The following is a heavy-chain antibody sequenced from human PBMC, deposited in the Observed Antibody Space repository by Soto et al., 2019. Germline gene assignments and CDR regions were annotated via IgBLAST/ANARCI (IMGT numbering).Heavy chain of an antibody. V-gene: IGHV3-33*03. CDR2: IWYDGSLQ. CDR1: GFSFENYG. J-gene: IGHJ6*02. D-gene: IGHD4-4*01. Sequence: ESGGGVVQPGRSLRLSCAASGFSFENYGMHWVRQAPGRGRDWVAIIWYDGSLQYYAAAVKGRFTISRDNSKNTLYLEMNSLRAEDRAVYYGANLWGYDYNLGQDYNGMDVWGQGSTVIVSS. CDR3: ANLWGYDYNLGQDYNGMDV.